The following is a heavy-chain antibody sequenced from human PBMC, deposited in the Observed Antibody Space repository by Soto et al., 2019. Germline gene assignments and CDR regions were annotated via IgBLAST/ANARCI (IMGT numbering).Heavy chain of an antibody. J-gene: IGHJ6*03. D-gene: IGHD3-3*01. CDR2: IYHSGST. Sequence: SETLSLTCAVSSGSISSSNWWSWVRQPPGKGLEWIGEIYHSGSTNYNPSLKSRVTISVDKSKNQFSLKLSFVTAADTAVYYCARLAHYDFWSGYRKGDYYYYYMDVWGKGTTVTVSS. CDR3: ARLAHYDFWSGYRKGDYYYYYMDV. V-gene: IGHV4-4*02. CDR1: SGSISSSNW.